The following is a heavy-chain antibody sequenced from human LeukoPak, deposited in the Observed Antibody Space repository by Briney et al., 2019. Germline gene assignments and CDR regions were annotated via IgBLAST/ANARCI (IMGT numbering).Heavy chain of an antibody. D-gene: IGHD2-15*01. Sequence: SETLSLTCAVYGGSFSGYYWSWIRQPPGKGLEWIGEINHSGSTNYNPSLKSRVTISVDTSKNQFSLKLSSVTAADTAVYYCARGVVVVAALFDYWGQGTLVTVSS. J-gene: IGHJ4*02. CDR2: INHSGST. V-gene: IGHV4-34*01. CDR1: GGSFSGYY. CDR3: ARGVVVVAALFDY.